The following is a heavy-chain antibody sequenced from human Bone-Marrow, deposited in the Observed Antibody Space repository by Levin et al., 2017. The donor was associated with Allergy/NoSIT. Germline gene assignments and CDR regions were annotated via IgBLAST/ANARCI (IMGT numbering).Heavy chain of an antibody. CDR3: ARWATVTTTFKHRSYWYFDL. J-gene: IGHJ2*01. Sequence: ASVKVSCKASGYTFTGYYMHWVRQAPGQGLEWMGRINPNSGGTNYAQKFQGRVTMTRDTSISTAYMELSRLRSDDTAVYYCARWATVTTTFKHRSYWYFDLWGRGTLVTVSS. D-gene: IGHD4-17*01. V-gene: IGHV1-2*06. CDR1: GYTFTGYY. CDR2: INPNSGGT.